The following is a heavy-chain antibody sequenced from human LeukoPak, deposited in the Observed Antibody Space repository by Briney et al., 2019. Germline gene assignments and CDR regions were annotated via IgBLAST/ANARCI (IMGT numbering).Heavy chain of an antibody. Sequence: SVKVSCKASGGTFSSYAISWVRQAPGQGLEWMGWIIPIFGTASYAQKFQGRVTITADESTSTAYMELSSLRSEDTAVYYCARGRLDIVVVPAALDYWGQGTLVTVSS. V-gene: IGHV1-69*13. J-gene: IGHJ4*02. CDR2: IIPIFGTA. CDR3: ARGRLDIVVVPAALDY. CDR1: GGTFSSYA. D-gene: IGHD2-2*03.